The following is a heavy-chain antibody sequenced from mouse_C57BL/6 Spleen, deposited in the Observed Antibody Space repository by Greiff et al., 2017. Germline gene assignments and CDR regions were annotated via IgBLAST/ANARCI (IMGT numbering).Heavy chain of an antibody. V-gene: IGHV1-61*01. CDR3: ARGGIYYYGSNPHYYAMDY. J-gene: IGHJ4*01. Sequence: VQLQQSGAELVRPGSSVKLSCKASGYTFTSYWLDWVKQRPGQGLEWIGNIYPSDSETHYNQKFKDKATLTVDKSSSTAYMQLSSLTSEDSAVYYCARGGIYYYGSNPHYYAMDYWGQGTSVTVSS. CDR2: IYPSDSET. D-gene: IGHD1-1*01. CDR1: GYTFTSYW.